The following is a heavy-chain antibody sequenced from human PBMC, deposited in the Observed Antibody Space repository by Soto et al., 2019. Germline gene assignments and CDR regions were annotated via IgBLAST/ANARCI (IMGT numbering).Heavy chain of an antibody. Sequence: SETLSLTCTVSGGSISSYYWSWIRQPPGKGLEWIWYIYYSGSTNYNPSLKSRVTISVDTSKNQFSLKLSSVTAADTAVYYCARAAPYYYYGMDVWGQGTTVTVSS. V-gene: IGHV4-59*01. J-gene: IGHJ6*02. CDR3: ARAAPYYYYGMDV. CDR1: GGSISSYY. CDR2: IYYSGST.